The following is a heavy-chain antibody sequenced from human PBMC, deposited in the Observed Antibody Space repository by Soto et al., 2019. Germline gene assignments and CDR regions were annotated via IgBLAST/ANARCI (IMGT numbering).Heavy chain of an antibody. CDR1: GYTLTELS. CDR2: FDPEDGET. D-gene: IGHD3-10*01. CDR3: ATAPWFGELSDY. Sequence: ASVKVSCKVSGYTLTELSMHWVRQAPGRGLEWMGGFDPEDGETIYAQKFQGRVTMTEDTSTDTAYMELSSLRSEDTAVYYCATAPWFGELSDYWGQGTLVTVSS. J-gene: IGHJ4*02. V-gene: IGHV1-24*01.